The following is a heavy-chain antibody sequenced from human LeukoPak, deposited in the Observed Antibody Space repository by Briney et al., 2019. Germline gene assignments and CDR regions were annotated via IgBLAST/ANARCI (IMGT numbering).Heavy chain of an antibody. Sequence: GASVTVSCKASGYTSTGYYMRWVRQAPGQGLEWMGWINPNSGGTNYAQKFQGRVTMTRDTSISTAYMELSRLRSDDTAVYYCARVPRGYSYGPLLYYFDYWGQGTLVTVSS. D-gene: IGHD5-18*01. CDR1: GYTSTGYY. CDR3: ARVPRGYSYGPLLYYFDY. V-gene: IGHV1-2*02. J-gene: IGHJ4*02. CDR2: INPNSGGT.